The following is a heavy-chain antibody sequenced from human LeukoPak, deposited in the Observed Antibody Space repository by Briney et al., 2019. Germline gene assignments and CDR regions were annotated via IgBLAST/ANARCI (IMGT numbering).Heavy chain of an antibody. D-gene: IGHD4-11*01. J-gene: IGHJ6*03. CDR3: AKGTTLYYYYMDV. CDR2: ISGSGGST. CDR1: GFTFSSYA. V-gene: IGHV3-23*01. Sequence: GGSLTLSCAASGFTFSSYAMSWVRQAPGKGLEWLSAISGSGGSTYYADSVKGRFTISRDNSKNTLYLQMNSLRAEDTAVYYCAKGTTLYYYYMDVWGKGTTVTVSS.